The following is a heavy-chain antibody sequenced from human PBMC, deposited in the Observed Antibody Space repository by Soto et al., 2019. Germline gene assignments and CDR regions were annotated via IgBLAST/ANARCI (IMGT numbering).Heavy chain of an antibody. J-gene: IGHJ4*02. CDR3: ARDVAYSGSYYLDY. Sequence: ASVKVSCKASGYTFTGYYMHWVRQASGQGLEWMGWINPKSGGTNYAQKFQGWVTMTRDTSISTAYMELSRLRSDDTAVYYCARDVAYSGSYYLDYWGQGTLVTVSS. V-gene: IGHV1-2*04. D-gene: IGHD1-26*01. CDR2: INPKSGGT. CDR1: GYTFTGYY.